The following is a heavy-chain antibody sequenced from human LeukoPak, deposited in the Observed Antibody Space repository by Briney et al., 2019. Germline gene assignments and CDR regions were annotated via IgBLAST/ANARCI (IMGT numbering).Heavy chain of an antibody. D-gene: IGHD2-15*01. Sequence: VASVKVSCKAFGYTFTSNYMHWVRQAPGQGPEWMGVISPSGGSTTYAQKFQGRVTLTRDMSTSTDYLELSSLRSEDTAVYYCARPMQFCSGGSCPYYLDQWGQGTLVTVSS. CDR1: GYTFTSNY. CDR2: ISPSGGST. J-gene: IGHJ4*02. V-gene: IGHV1-46*01. CDR3: ARPMQFCSGGSCPYYLDQ.